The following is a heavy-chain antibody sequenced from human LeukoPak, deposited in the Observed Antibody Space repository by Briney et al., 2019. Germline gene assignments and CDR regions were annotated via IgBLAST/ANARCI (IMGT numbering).Heavy chain of an antibody. J-gene: IGHJ4*02. CDR2: ISGSGSLT. CDR1: GFTFSDFA. D-gene: IGHD6-19*01. Sequence: GGSLRLSCAASGFTFSDFAMNWVRQAPGKGLEWVSVISGSGSLTYFADSAKGRFTISRDNSKNTLYLQMNSLRAEDTAVYYCARLGSGWSFDFWGQGTLVAVSS. CDR3: ARLGSGWSFDF. V-gene: IGHV3-23*01.